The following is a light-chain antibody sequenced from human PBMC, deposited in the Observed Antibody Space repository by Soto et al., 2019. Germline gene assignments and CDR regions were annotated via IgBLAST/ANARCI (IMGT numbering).Light chain of an antibody. Sequence: EIVLTQSPSTLSLSPGERATLSCRASQSVSSYLAWYQQKPGQAPRLLIYDASNTATGIPARFSGSESGTEFTLTISSLQSEDFAVYYCQQRSNWPSTFGQGTLLEVK. CDR3: QQRSNWPST. CDR1: QSVSSY. CDR2: DAS. J-gene: IGKJ5*01. V-gene: IGKV3-11*01.